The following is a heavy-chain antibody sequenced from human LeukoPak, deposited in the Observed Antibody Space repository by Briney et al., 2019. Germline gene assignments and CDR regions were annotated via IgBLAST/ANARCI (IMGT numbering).Heavy chain of an antibody. Sequence: KPGGSLRLSCAASGFTFSDYYMSWVRQAPGKGLEWVGRIKSKTDGGTTDYDAPVKGRFTISRDDSKNTLYLQMNSLKTEDTAVYYCTGYNWKDAGWFDPWGQGTLVTVSS. CDR3: TGYNWKDAGWFDP. D-gene: IGHD1-1*01. J-gene: IGHJ5*02. CDR1: GFTFSDYY. V-gene: IGHV3-15*01. CDR2: IKSKTDGGTT.